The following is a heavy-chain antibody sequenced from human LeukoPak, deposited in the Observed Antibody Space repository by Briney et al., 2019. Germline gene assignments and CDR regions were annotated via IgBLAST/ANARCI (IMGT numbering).Heavy chain of an antibody. Sequence: SETLSLTCSVSGGSISGYYWSWIRQPPGQGLEWIGYIYYSGSTNYNPSLKSRVTISVDTSKNQFSLKLSSVTAADTAVYYCARGSCSGGSCYFDYWGQGTLVTVSS. J-gene: IGHJ4*02. V-gene: IGHV4-59*12. D-gene: IGHD2-15*01. CDR2: IYYSGST. CDR1: GGSISGYY. CDR3: ARGSCSGGSCYFDY.